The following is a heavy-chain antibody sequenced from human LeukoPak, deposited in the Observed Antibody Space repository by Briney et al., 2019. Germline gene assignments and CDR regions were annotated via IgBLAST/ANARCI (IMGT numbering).Heavy chain of an antibody. Sequence: SQTLSLTCTVSGGSISSGSYYWSWIRQPAGKGLAWIGRVYTSGSTNYNPSLKSRVTISVDTSKNQFSLKLSSVTAADTAVYYCARDTARRGAFDIWGQGTMVTVSS. V-gene: IGHV4-61*02. CDR3: ARDTARRGAFDI. CDR2: VYTSGST. CDR1: GGSISSGSYY. D-gene: IGHD1-14*01. J-gene: IGHJ3*02.